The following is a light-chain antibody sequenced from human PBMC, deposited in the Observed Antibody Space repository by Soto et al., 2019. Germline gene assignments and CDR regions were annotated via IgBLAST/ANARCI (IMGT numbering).Light chain of an antibody. J-gene: IGKJ1*01. Sequence: ESQLTQSQGPLSVVPGERVTLSGSGSERIVSRYLGWYQHKPGQAPRLLIYGASSRADDVPDRFIGSGSGTDVTLTISRLEREDFAAYYCQQYGSSPWTFGPGTQVEIK. CDR1: ERIVSRY. CDR2: GAS. CDR3: QQYGSSPWT. V-gene: IGKV3-20*01.